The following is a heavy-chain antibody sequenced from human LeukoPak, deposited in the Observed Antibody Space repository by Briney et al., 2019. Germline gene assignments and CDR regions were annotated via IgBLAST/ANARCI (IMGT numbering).Heavy chain of an antibody. CDR2: IYSGGST. V-gene: IGHV3-53*01. CDR3: ARGLVDAFDI. Sequence: GGSLTLSCAASGFSVSSNYMSWVRQAPGKGLEWVSVIYSGGSTYYADSVKGRFTISRDNSKNTLYLQMNSLRAEDTAVYYCARGLVDAFDIWGQGTMVTVSS. J-gene: IGHJ3*02. D-gene: IGHD6-19*01. CDR1: GFSVSSNY.